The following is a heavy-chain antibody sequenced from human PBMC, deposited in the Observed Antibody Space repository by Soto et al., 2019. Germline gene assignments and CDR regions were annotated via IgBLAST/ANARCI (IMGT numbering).Heavy chain of an antibody. CDR3: AVVYGDYAPADGYYGMDV. Sequence: PGPSVKVSCKASGYTFTSYAMHWVRQAPGQRLEWMGWINAGNGNTKYSQKFQGRVTITRDTSASTAYMELSSLRSEDTAVYYCAVVYGDYAPADGYYGMDVWGQGTTVTVSS. CDR2: INAGNGNT. CDR1: GYTFTSYA. V-gene: IGHV1-3*01. J-gene: IGHJ6*02. D-gene: IGHD4-17*01.